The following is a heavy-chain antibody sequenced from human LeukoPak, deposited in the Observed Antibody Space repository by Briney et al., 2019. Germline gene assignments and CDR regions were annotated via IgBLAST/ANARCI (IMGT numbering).Heavy chain of an antibody. Sequence: PGGSLRLSCAASGFTFSSYGMHWVRQAPGKGLESVAVISSDGSNAYYADSVKGRFTMSRDNSKNALFVQMNSLRAEDTAVYYCAKDLSGRKGPFDYWGQGTLVTVSS. CDR3: AKDLSGRKGPFDY. CDR1: GFTFSSYG. V-gene: IGHV3-30*18. D-gene: IGHD3-10*01. CDR2: ISSDGSNA. J-gene: IGHJ4*02.